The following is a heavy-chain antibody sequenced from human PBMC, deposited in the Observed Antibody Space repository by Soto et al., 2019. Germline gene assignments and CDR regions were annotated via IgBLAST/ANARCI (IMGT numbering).Heavy chain of an antibody. D-gene: IGHD3-10*01. CDR2: ISSSGSTI. Sequence: QVQLVESGGGLVKPGGSLRLSCAASGFTFSDYYMSWIRQAPGKGLEWVSYISSSGSTIYYADSVKGRFTISRDNAKNXXYLQRNSLRAEDTAVYYCARVRYYDSGSSINWFDPWGQGTLVTVSS. CDR1: GFTFSDYY. CDR3: ARVRYYDSGSSINWFDP. V-gene: IGHV3-11*01. J-gene: IGHJ5*02.